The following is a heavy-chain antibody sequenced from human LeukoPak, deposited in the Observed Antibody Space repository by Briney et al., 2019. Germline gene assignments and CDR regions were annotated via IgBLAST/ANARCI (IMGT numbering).Heavy chain of an antibody. CDR3: ASSPYDYGDYVYFDY. CDR2: IYTRGST. Sequence: PSETLSLTCTVSGGSISIYYWSWIRQPPGKGLEWIGYIYTRGSTNYNPSLKSRVTISVDTSKNQFSLKLTSVTAADTAVYYCASSPYDYGDYVYFDYWGQGTLVTVPS. CDR1: GGSISIYY. D-gene: IGHD4-17*01. V-gene: IGHV4-4*09. J-gene: IGHJ4*02.